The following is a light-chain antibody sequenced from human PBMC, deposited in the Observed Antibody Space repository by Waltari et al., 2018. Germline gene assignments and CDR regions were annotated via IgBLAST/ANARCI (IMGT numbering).Light chain of an antibody. V-gene: IGLV1-51*01. CDR3: ATWDSGLSAGV. CDR1: SSNIGSNY. CDR2: DHN. J-gene: IGLJ2*01. Sequence: QSVLTQPPSVSAAPGQKVTISCSGSSSNIGSNYVSWYQHLPGTAPKLLIYDHNKRPSGIPDRFPGSKSGTSATLGITGLQTGDEADYYCATWDSGLSAGVFGGGTKLTVL.